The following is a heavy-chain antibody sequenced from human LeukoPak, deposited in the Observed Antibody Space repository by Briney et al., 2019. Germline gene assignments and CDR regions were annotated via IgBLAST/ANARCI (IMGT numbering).Heavy chain of an antibody. J-gene: IGHJ5*02. CDR3: TREGMGTTFSAWFEP. Sequence: GGSLRLSCAASGFTLSNYAMSWVRQAPGKGLEWVSLIYSGGSTYYADSVKGRFTISRDNSKNTMFLQFNTLRPEDTAVYYCTREGMGTTFSAWFEPWGQGTLVTVSS. V-gene: IGHV3-66*01. CDR1: GFTLSNYA. CDR2: IYSGGST. D-gene: IGHD1-7*01.